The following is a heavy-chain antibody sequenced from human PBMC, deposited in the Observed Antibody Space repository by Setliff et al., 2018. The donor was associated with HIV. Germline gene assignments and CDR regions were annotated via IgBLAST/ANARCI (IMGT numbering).Heavy chain of an antibody. CDR2: IFYSGST. J-gene: IGHJ6*03. D-gene: IGHD6-19*01. Sequence: PSETLSLTCTVSGGSISSSSYYWGWIRQPPGKGLEWIGNIFYSGSTFYNPSLESRVTISVDTSKKQFSLKRRSVTAADTAVYYCARVPGYSSGSGYMDVWGKGTTVTVSS. V-gene: IGHV4-39*07. CDR1: GGSISSSSYY. CDR3: ARVPGYSSGSGYMDV.